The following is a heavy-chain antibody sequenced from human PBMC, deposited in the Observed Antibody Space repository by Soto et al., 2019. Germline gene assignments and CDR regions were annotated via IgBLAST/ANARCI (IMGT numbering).Heavy chain of an antibody. CDR3: ARRRLVYGCWYFDI. CDR1: GGAFSSYA. Sequence: QVQLVQSGAEVKKPGSSVKVSCKASGGAFSSYAIIWVRQAPGQGLEWMGGNLPLFNISNYAQKFQGRVTIRADAPTRSTYMYPSKLTSEDTAVYYCARRRLVYGCWYFDIWARGTLITVSS. J-gene: IGHJ2*01. CDR2: NLPLFNIS. V-gene: IGHV1-69*01. D-gene: IGHD3-10*01.